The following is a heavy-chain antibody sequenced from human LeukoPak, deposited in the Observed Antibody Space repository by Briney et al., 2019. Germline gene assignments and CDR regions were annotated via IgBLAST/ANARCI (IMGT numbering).Heavy chain of an antibody. V-gene: IGHV3-23*01. D-gene: IGHD1-26*01. CDR2: ISGSGGAT. J-gene: IGHJ6*03. CDR3: AKGYGWEASYYYYYMDV. Sequence: AGGSLRLSCAASGFTFNTYGMSWVRQAPGKGLEWVSGISGSGGATYYADSVKGRFTISRDNSKNTLYLQMKSLRTEDTAVYYCAKGYGWEASYYYYYMDVWGKGTTVTISS. CDR1: GFTFNTYG.